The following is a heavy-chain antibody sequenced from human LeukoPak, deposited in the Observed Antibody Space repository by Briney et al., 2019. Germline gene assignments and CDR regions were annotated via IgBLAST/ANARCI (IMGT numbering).Heavy chain of an antibody. CDR1: GGSFSGYY. V-gene: IGHV4-34*01. Sequence: SETLSLTCAVYGGSFSGYYWSWIRQPPGKGLGWIGEINHSGSTNYNPSLKSRVTISVDTSKNQFSLKLSSVTAADTAVYYCARGLGGGWLRYYPPSTSVYFDYWGQGTLVTVSS. D-gene: IGHD5-12*01. CDR3: ARGLGGGWLRYYPPSTSVYFDY. CDR2: INHSGST. J-gene: IGHJ4*02.